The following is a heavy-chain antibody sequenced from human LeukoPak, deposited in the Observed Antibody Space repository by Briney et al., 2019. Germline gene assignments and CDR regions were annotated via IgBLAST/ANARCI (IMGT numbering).Heavy chain of an antibody. D-gene: IGHD6-19*01. V-gene: IGHV3-64*01. CDR2: ISSNGGST. CDR1: GFTFSSYA. J-gene: IGHJ4*02. CDR3: ARLAVASHFDY. Sequence: PGGSLRLSCAASGFTFSSYAMHWVRQAPGKGLEYVSAISSNGGSTYYANSVKGRFTISRDNSKNTLYLQMGSLRAEDMAVYYCARLAVASHFDYWGQGTLVTVSS.